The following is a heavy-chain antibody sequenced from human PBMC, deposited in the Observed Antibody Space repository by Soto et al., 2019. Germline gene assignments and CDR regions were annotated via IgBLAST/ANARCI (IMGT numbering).Heavy chain of an antibody. J-gene: IGHJ6*02. CDR1: GFLFNTYS. V-gene: IGHV3-30*04. D-gene: IGHD3-9*01. CDR2: MSHDGIRT. Sequence: QVQLVDSGGGVVQPGGSLRLSCTTSGFLFNTYSMHWVRQAPGKGLEWVAVMSHDGIRTDYADSVKGRFTISRDNPKNTLYLQMNTLRTDDTAVYYCARPGSGYDILSGQYFYYYHAMDVWGQGTTVTVSS. CDR3: ARPGSGYDILSGQYFYYYHAMDV.